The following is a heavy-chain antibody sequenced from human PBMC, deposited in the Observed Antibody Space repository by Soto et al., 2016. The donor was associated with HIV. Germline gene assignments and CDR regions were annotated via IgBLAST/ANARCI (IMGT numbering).Heavy chain of an antibody. Sequence: VQLVDSGGGVVQPGRSLRLSCAASGFTFSHSAFHWVRQAPGKGLEWVAVISYDGSNKYYADSVKGRFTISRDNSKNTLYLQMNSLTPDDTAVYYCARDAPRTTTVNAGYYFDYVGQGPGSPSP. CDR2: ISYDGSNK. CDR1: GFTFSHSA. V-gene: IGHV3-30*04. D-gene: IGHD4-17*01. J-gene: IGHJ4*02. CDR3: ARDAPRTTTVNAGYYFDY.